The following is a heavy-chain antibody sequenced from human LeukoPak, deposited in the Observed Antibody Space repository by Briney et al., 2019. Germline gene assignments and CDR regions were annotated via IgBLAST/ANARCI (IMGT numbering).Heavy chain of an antibody. CDR2: IIPILGIA. V-gene: IGHV1-69*04. CDR3: ARVCKSGSSRPLNWYFDL. D-gene: IGHD6-13*01. J-gene: IGHJ2*01. CDR1: GGTFSSYA. Sequence: SVKVSCKASGGTFSSYAISWVRQAPGQGLEWMGRIIPILGIANYAQKFQGRVTITADKSTSTAYMELSSLRSEDTAVYYCARVCKSGSSRPLNWYFDLWGRGTLVTVSS.